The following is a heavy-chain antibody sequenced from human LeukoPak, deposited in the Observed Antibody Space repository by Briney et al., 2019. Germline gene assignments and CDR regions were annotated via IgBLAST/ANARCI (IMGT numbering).Heavy chain of an antibody. CDR3: ASQRGSYFTY. J-gene: IGHJ4*02. Sequence: ASVKVSCKASGYTFTSYYMHWVRQAPGRGLEWMGIINPSGGSTSYAQKFQGRVTMTRDTSTSTVYMELSSLRSEDTAVYYCASQRGSYFTYWGQGTLVTVSS. CDR2: INPSGGST. V-gene: IGHV1-46*01. D-gene: IGHD1-26*01. CDR1: GYTFTSYY.